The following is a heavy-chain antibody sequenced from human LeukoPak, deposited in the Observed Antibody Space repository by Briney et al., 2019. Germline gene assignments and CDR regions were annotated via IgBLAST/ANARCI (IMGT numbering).Heavy chain of an antibody. J-gene: IGHJ4*02. CDR3: GRALPLTPHNNNFPTNFAY. CDR1: GGSFSGYY. Sequence: SETLSLTCAVYGGSFSGYYWSWIRQPPGKGLEWIGEINHSGSTNYNPSLKSRVTISVDTSKNQFSLKLSSVTAADTAVYYWGRALPLTPHNNNFPTNFAYGGKGPLVPVP. CDR2: INHSGST. V-gene: IGHV4-34*01. D-gene: IGHD1-1*01.